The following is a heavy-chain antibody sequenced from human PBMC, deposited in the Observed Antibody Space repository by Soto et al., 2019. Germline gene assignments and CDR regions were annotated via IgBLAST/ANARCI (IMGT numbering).Heavy chain of an antibody. Sequence: QVQLQESGPGLVKPSETLSLTCTISGGPMNNYYCSWFRQPRGQGLEWIGYMGYNGFTRYNPSLRSRVAISLDTAENQFSLHLSSVTAADTALYYCARQGFGELHGLVDVWGQGITVTVSS. CDR3: ARQGFGELHGLVDV. J-gene: IGHJ6*02. D-gene: IGHD3-10*01. CDR1: GGPMNNYY. V-gene: IGHV4-59*08. CDR2: MGYNGFT.